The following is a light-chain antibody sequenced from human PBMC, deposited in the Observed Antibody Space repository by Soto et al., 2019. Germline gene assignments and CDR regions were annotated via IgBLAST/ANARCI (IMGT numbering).Light chain of an antibody. J-gene: IGKJ1*01. CDR1: QSVSSSY. CDR2: GAS. CDR3: QQYNNWPPWT. Sequence: EIVLTQSPGTLSLSPGERATLSCRASQSVSSSYLAWYQQTPGQAPRLLIYGASSRATGIPDRFSGSGSGTDFTLTISRLEPEDFAVYYCQQYNNWPPWTFGQGTKVEIK. V-gene: IGKV3-20*01.